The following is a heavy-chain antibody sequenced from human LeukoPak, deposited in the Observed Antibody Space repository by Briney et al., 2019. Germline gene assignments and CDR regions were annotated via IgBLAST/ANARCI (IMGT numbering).Heavy chain of an antibody. D-gene: IGHD2-8*01. CDR1: GFTFNSYS. J-gene: IGHJ4*02. CDR3: AKEGSVCTKGICRYFDY. CDR2: ISSSSSYI. Sequence: GGSLRLSCAASGFTFNSYSMNWVRQAPGKGREWVSSISSSSSYIYYADSVEGRFTISRDNAKNSLYLEMNSLRAGDTALYYCAKEGSVCTKGICRYFDYWGQGTLVTVSS. V-gene: IGHV3-21*03.